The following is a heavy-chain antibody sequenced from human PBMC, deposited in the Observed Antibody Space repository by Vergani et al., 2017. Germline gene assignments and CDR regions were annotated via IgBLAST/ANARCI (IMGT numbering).Heavy chain of an antibody. D-gene: IGHD2-15*01. Sequence: QVQLQESGPGLVKPSETLSLTCTVSGGSISSYYWSWIRQPPGKGLEWIGYIYYSGSTNYNPSLKSRVTISVDTSKNQFSLKLSSGTAADTAVYYCARVAPRRRPGCSGGSCYSRSREAYYYYMDVWGKGTTVTVSS. CDR3: ARVAPRRRPGCSGGSCYSRSREAYYYYMDV. CDR1: GGSISSYY. CDR2: IYYSGST. J-gene: IGHJ6*03. V-gene: IGHV4-59*01.